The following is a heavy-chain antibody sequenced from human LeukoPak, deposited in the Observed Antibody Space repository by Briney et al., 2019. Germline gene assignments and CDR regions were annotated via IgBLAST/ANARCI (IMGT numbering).Heavy chain of an antibody. D-gene: IGHD7-27*01. J-gene: IGHJ5*02. CDR2: IARNGNYI. V-gene: IGHV3-21*04. CDR3: ARDLSESGAS. CDR1: GFIFSDSG. Sequence: GGSLRLSCAASGFIFSDSGMHWVRQSPGKGLEWVSFIARNGNYIYYADSLKGRFSISRDNAKNSVYLQMNSLRAEDTATHYCARDLSESGASWGQGTLVTVSS.